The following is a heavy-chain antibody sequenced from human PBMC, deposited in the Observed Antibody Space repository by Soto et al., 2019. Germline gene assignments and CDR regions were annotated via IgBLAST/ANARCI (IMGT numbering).Heavy chain of an antibody. D-gene: IGHD4-17*01. V-gene: IGHV1-18*01. J-gene: IGHJ4*02. CDR1: GYTFTSYG. CDR3: ARDPGDYVLIRHKRSDY. CDR2: ISAYNGNT. Sequence: ASVKVSCKASGYTFTSYGISWVRQAPGQGLEWMGWISAYNGNTNYAQKLQGRVTMTTDTSTSTAYMELRSLRSDDTAVYYCARDPGDYVLIRHKRSDYWGQGTLVTVSS.